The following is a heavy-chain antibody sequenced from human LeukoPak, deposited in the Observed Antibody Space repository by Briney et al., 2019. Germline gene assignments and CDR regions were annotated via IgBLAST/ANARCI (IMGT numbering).Heavy chain of an antibody. CDR2: IWYDGSNK. CDR1: GFTFSSYG. J-gene: IGHJ5*02. V-gene: IGHV3-33*03. Sequence: GRSLRLSCAASGFTFSSYGMHWVRQAPGKGLEWVAVIWYDGSNKYYADSVKGRFTISRDNAKNTLYLQMNSLRAEDTAVYYCARRRAYCSSTSCYSYWFDPWGQGTLVTVSS. CDR3: ARRRAYCSSTSCYSYWFDP. D-gene: IGHD2-2*01.